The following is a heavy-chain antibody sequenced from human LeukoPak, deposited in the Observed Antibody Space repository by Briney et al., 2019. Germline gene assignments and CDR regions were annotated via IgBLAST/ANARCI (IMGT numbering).Heavy chain of an antibody. CDR1: GDTFNNYA. V-gene: IGHV1-69*05. J-gene: IGHJ4*02. D-gene: IGHD5-18*01. CDR2: IIPIFRTP. CDR3: ASPDAAMEPALDY. Sequence: ASVKVSCKASGDTFNNYAISWVRQAPGQGLEWMGGIIPIFRTPNYTQKFQGRVTITTDESTSTTYMELSRLTSEDTAVYYCASPDAAMEPALDYWGQGTLVTVSS.